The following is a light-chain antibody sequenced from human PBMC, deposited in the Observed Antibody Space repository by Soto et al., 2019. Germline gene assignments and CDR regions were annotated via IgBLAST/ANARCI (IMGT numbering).Light chain of an antibody. CDR1: QSVSSSY. J-gene: IGKJ2*01. CDR3: QQYGSSLSPFT. CDR2: GAS. Sequence: EIVLTQSPGTLSLSPGERATLSCRASQSVSSSYLAWYQQKPGQAPRLLIYGASNRATGIPDRFSSSGSGTDFTLTITRLEPEDFAVYHCQQYGSSLSPFTFGQGTKLEI. V-gene: IGKV3-20*01.